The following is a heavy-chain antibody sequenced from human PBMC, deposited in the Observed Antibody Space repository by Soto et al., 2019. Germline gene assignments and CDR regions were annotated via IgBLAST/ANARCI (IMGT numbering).Heavy chain of an antibody. CDR3: ASPEGIDYAGNSGAYDI. V-gene: IGHV4-31*03. CDR1: GGSISSGGYY. CDR2: IYYSGST. Sequence: QVQLQESGPGRVKPSQTLSLTCTVSGGSISSGGYYWSLIRQHPGKGLEWIGYIYYSGSTYYNPSLKSRVTISVDTSKNQLSLKLSSVTAADTAVYYCASPEGIDYAGNSGAYDIWRQGTMFTVSS. D-gene: IGHD4-17*01. J-gene: IGHJ3*02.